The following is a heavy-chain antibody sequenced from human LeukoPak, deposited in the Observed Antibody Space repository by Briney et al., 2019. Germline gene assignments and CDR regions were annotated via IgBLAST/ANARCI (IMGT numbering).Heavy chain of an antibody. J-gene: IGHJ4*02. CDR1: GFTFSNYW. V-gene: IGHV3-74*03. CDR3: VRDQTVFTILDY. CDR2: IKTDGSDM. Sequence: GGSLRLSCAAAGFTFSNYWMHWVRQAPGKGLVWAAAIKTDGSDMQYADSVKGRFAISRDNAKNTVYLQMNSLRDEDTAVYYCVRDQTVFTILDYWGQGTLVTVSS. D-gene: IGHD4-17*01.